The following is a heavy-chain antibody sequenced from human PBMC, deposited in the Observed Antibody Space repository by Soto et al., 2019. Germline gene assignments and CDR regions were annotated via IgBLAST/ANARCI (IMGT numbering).Heavy chain of an antibody. CDR3: ASDLYDILTGPPGAFDI. D-gene: IGHD3-9*01. J-gene: IGHJ3*02. CDR1: GFTFSSYG. Sequence: GGSLRLSCAASGFTFSSYGMHWVRQAPGKGLEWVAVIWYDGSNKYYADSVKGRFTISRDNSKNTLYLQMNSLRAEDTAVLYWASDLYDILTGPPGAFDIWGQGTMIIVSS. CDR2: IWYDGSNK. V-gene: IGHV3-33*01.